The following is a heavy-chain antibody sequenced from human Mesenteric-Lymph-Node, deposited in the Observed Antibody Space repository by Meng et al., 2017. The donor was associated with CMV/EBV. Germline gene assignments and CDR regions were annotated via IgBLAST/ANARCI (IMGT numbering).Heavy chain of an antibody. J-gene: IGHJ6*02. Sequence: GESLKISCAASGFTFSDYSLNWVRQAPGKGLEWVSCISSRSTYIYYADSLKGRFTISRDNARNSLYLQMNSLRAEDTAVYYCAREIPWGNNMDVWGQGTTVTVSS. CDR3: AREIPWGNNMDV. D-gene: IGHD1/OR15-1a*01. CDR2: ISSRSTYI. CDR1: GFTFSDYS. V-gene: IGHV3-21*01.